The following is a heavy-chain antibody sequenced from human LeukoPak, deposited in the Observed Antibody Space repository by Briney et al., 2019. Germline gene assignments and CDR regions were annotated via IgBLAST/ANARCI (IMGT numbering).Heavy chain of an antibody. V-gene: IGHV3-33*06. D-gene: IGHD3-22*01. CDR3: AKDRDYYDSSGYLDH. Sequence: GGSLRLSCAASGFTFSSYGMHWVRQAPGKGLEWVAVIWYDGSNKYYADSVKGRFTISRDNSKNTLYLQMNSLRAEDTAAYYCAKDRDYYDSSGYLDHWGQGTLVTVSS. CDR2: IWYDGSNK. J-gene: IGHJ4*02. CDR1: GFTFSSYG.